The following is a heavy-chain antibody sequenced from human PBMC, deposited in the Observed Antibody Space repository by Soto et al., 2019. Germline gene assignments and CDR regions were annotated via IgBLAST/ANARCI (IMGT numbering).Heavy chain of an antibody. J-gene: IGHJ4*02. V-gene: IGHV4-59*08. Sequence: SETLSLTCTVSGDSISSDYWSWIRQPPGKGLEWIAYIYYSGSTNYNPSLKSRVAISGDTSKNQFSLQLSSVTAADTAIYYCARLSRGALAGFDYWGQGALVTVSS. D-gene: IGHD6-19*01. CDR1: GDSISSDY. CDR2: IYYSGST. CDR3: ARLSRGALAGFDY.